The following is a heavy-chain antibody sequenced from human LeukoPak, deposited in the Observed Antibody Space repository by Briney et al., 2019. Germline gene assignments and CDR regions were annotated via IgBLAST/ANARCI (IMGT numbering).Heavy chain of an antibody. V-gene: IGHV4-34*01. D-gene: IGHD6-13*01. CDR3: ARGSAAGTGSLRVDY. CDR2: INHSGST. CDR1: GGSFSGYY. J-gene: IGHJ4*02. Sequence: SETLSLTCAVYGGSFSGYYWSWIRQPPGKGLEWIGEINHSGSTNYNPSLKSRVTISVDTSKNQFSLKLSSVTAADTAVYYCARGSAAGTGSLRVDYWGQGTLVTVSS.